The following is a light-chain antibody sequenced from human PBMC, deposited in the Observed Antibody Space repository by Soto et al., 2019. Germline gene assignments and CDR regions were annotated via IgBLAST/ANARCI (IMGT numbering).Light chain of an antibody. J-gene: IGKJ1*01. CDR2: DAS. CDR1: QSISTY. V-gene: IGKV1-39*01. Sequence: DIQMTQSPSSLSASVGDRVTITCRASQSISTYLNWYQQKPGKAPKVLIYDASSLQSGVPSRFSGSGSGTDFTLTISSLQPEDFATYYCQQSYTTTPWTFGQGTKVEIK. CDR3: QQSYTTTPWT.